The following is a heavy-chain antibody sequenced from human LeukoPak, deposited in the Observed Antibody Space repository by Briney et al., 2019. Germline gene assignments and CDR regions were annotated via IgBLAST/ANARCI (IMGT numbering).Heavy chain of an antibody. CDR2: INPNSGGT. Sequence: ASVKVSCKASGYTFTGYYMHWVRQAPGQGLEWMGWINPNSGGTNYAQKFQGRVTMTRDTSISTAYMELSRLRSDDTAVYYCARDRKGGSGRYYTTYYFDYWGQGTLVTVSS. V-gene: IGHV1-2*02. J-gene: IGHJ4*02. CDR1: GYTFTGYY. CDR3: ARDRKGGSGRYYTTYYFDY. D-gene: IGHD3-10*01.